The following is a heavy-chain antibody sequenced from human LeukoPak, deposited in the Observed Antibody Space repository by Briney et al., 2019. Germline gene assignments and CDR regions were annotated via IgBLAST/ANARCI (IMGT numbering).Heavy chain of an antibody. D-gene: IGHD2-2*02. CDR1: GGGRISKK. J-gene: IGHJ4*02. CDR3: AKDSSLSLVVPAAIDY. Sequence: GGSLRLSCVDPGGGRISKKINWVRQAPGKGLEWVSVIYTDGSTFYADSVKVRFTVSRDQSKNTLYLQMNSLRAEDTAVYYCAKDSSLSLVVPAAIDYWGQGTLVTVSS. V-gene: IGHV3-66*01. CDR2: IYTDGST.